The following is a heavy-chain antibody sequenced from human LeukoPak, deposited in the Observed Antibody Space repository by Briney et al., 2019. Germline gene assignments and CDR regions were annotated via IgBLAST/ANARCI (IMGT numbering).Heavy chain of an antibody. CDR3: ARTVATYYDILTGYDVFDY. CDR1: GDSVSSNSTA. D-gene: IGHD3-9*01. Sequence: SQTLSLTCAISGDSVSSNSTAWNWIRQSPSRGLGWLGRTYYRSKWYNDFAVSVKDRITFNPDTSKNQVSLQLTSVTPEDTAVYYCARTVATYYDILTGYDVFDYWGQGTLVTVSS. V-gene: IGHV6-1*01. J-gene: IGHJ4*02. CDR2: TYYRSKWYN.